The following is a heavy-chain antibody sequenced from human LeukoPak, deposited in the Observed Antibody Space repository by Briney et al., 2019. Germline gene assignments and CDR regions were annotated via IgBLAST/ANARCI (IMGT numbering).Heavy chain of an antibody. CDR2: ISGTGGDT. V-gene: IGHV3-23*01. CDR1: TFKTYA. J-gene: IGHJ6*03. Sequence: GGSLRLSCATFKTYAMAWVRQAPGKGLEWVAAISGTGGDTFYADSVKGRFTISRDNSKNTLFLQMNSLRAEDTAVYYCAREKREWLLLQHYFYIDVWGKGTTVTVSS. D-gene: IGHD3-3*01. CDR3: AREKREWLLLQHYFYIDV.